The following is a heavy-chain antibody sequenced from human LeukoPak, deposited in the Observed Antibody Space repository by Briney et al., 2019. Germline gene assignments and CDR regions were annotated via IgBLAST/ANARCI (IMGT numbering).Heavy chain of an antibody. V-gene: IGHV1-24*01. J-gene: IGHJ6*02. CDR2: FDPEDGET. CDR3: ATAPTYYDILTGYPYGMDV. Sequence: ASVKVSCKVSGYTLTELSMHWVRQAPGKGLEWMGGFDPEDGETIYAQKFQGRVTMTEDTSTDTAYMELSSPRSEDTAVYYCATAPTYYDILTGYPYGMDVWGQGTTVTVSS. CDR1: GYTLTELS. D-gene: IGHD3-9*01.